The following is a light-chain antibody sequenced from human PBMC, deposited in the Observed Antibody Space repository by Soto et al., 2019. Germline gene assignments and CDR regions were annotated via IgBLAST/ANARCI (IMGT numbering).Light chain of an antibody. CDR1: QRVTSY. Sequence: EIVLTQSPATLSLSPRERATLSCRASQRVTSYLAWYQQKPGQAPRLLTYDASNRATGIPARFSGSGSGTDFSLTLSSLEPEDFAVYYCQQRSIFGGGTKVEIK. V-gene: IGKV3-11*01. J-gene: IGKJ4*01. CDR2: DAS. CDR3: QQRSI.